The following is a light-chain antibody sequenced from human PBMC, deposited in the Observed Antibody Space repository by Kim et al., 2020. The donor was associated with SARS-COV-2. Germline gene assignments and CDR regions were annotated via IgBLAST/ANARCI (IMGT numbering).Light chain of an antibody. V-gene: IGKV4-1*01. CDR2: WAS. J-gene: IGKJ4*01. CDR3: QQYYSTLT. Sequence: RATINCKSSQSVLYSSNNKNYLAWYQQKPGQPPKLLIYWASTRESGVPDRFSGSGSGTDFTLTISSLQVEDVAVYYCQQYYSTLTFGGGTKVDIK. CDR1: QSVLYSSNNKNY.